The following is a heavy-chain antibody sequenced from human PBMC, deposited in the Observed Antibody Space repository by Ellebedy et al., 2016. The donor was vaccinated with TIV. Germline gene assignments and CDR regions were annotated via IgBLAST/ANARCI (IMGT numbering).Heavy chain of an antibody. CDR2: IKEDGSEK. J-gene: IGHJ4*02. CDR1: GFIFTNYW. V-gene: IGHV3-7*01. CDR3: ARDKGAMSTTLGSRFDY. Sequence: GGSLRLXCAASGFIFTNYWMSWVRQAPGKGLEWVANIKEDGSEKYYVDSVKGRFTISRDNAKNSLFLQMNSLRADDTAVYFCARDKGAMSTTLGSRFDYWGQGNLVSVSS. D-gene: IGHD3-10*01.